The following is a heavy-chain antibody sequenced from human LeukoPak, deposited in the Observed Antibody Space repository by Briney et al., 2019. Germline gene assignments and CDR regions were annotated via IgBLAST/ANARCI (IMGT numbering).Heavy chain of an antibody. CDR1: GFTFSSYS. CDR3: ERVEGYSSSAFDY. D-gene: IGHD6-6*01. CDR2: ISSISSYI. J-gene: IGHJ4*02. V-gene: IGHV3-21*01. Sequence: PGGSLRLSCAASGFTFSSYSMNWVRQAPGKGLEWVSSISSISSYIYYAESVKGRFTISRDNAKNSLYLQMNSLRAEDTAVYYCERVEGYSSSAFDYWGQGTLVTVSS.